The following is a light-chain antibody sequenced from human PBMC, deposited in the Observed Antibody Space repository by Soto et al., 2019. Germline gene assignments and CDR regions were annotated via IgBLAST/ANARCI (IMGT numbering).Light chain of an antibody. CDR2: AAS. CDR3: QKYNSAPRT. V-gene: IGKV1-27*01. Sequence: DIQMTQSPSSLSASVGDRVTITCRASQGISNYLAWYQQKPGKVPKLLIYAASTLQSGLPSRFSGSGSGTEFTLTISSRQPEDVATYYCQKYNSAPRTFGQGTKVEIK. CDR1: QGISNY. J-gene: IGKJ1*01.